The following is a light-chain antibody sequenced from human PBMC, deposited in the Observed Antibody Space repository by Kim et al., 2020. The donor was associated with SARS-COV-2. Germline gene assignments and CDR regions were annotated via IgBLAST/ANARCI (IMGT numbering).Light chain of an antibody. CDR3: QQRGS. V-gene: IGKV3-11*01. Sequence: GTLFLPPGDRATLSCRASQGVSNYLAWYQQKPGQAPRLLIYEASKRAAGIPARFSGSGSGTDFTLTISRLEPGDSAVYFCQQRGSFGQGTRLEIK. CDR2: EAS. J-gene: IGKJ5*01. CDR1: QGVSNY.